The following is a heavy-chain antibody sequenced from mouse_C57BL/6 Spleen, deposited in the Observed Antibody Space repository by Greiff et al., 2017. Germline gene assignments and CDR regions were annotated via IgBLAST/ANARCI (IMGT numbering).Heavy chain of an antibody. D-gene: IGHD1-1*01. J-gene: IGHJ2*01. Sequence: VQLQQPGAELVKPGASVKLSCKASGYTFTSYWMHWVKQRPGQGLEWIGMIHPNSGSTNYNEKFKSKATLTVDKSSSTAYMQLSSLTSEDSAVYYCARSGLDGSSYFDYWGQGTTLTVSS. V-gene: IGHV1-64*01. CDR2: IHPNSGST. CDR1: GYTFTSYW. CDR3: ARSGLDGSSYFDY.